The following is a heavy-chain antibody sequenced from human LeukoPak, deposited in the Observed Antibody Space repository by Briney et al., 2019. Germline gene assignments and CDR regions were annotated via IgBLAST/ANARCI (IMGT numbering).Heavy chain of an antibody. J-gene: IGHJ4*02. CDR3: SRDPRNNDY. CDR2: ISGSASDL. V-gene: IGHV3-11*01. CDR1: GFTFSDSY. Sequence: TGGSLRLSCAASGFTFSDSYMTWIRQAPGKGLELLSYISGSASDLNYIDSVRGRFTISRDNAKNSLYLHMNSLTVEDTAVYYCSRDPRNNDYWGQGTLVTVSS.